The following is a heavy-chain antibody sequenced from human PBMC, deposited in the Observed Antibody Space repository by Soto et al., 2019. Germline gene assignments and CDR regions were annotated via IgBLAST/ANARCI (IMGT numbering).Heavy chain of an antibody. CDR2: IYYSGST. CDR3: ARAGWERTRKGGYETYYFDY. CDR1: GGSVSSGSYY. J-gene: IGHJ4*02. D-gene: IGHD5-12*01. Sequence: SETLSLTCTVSGGSVSSGSYYWSWIRQPPGKGLEWIGYIYYSGSTNYNPSLKSRVTISVDTSKNQFSLKLSSVTAADTAVYYCARAGWERTRKGGYETYYFDYWGQGTLVTVSS. V-gene: IGHV4-61*01.